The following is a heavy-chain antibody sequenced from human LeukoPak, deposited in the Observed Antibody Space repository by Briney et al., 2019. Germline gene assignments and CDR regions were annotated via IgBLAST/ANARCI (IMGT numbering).Heavy chain of an antibody. CDR1: GYTFTGYY. CDR2: IIPILGIA. V-gene: IGHV1-69*04. Sequence: GASVKVSCKASGYTFTGYYMHWVRQAPGQGLEWMGRIIPILGIANYAQKFQGRVTITADKSTSTAYMELSSLRSEDTAVYYCARDSREQWLVEFYGMDVWGQGTTVTVSS. D-gene: IGHD6-19*01. CDR3: ARDSREQWLVEFYGMDV. J-gene: IGHJ6*02.